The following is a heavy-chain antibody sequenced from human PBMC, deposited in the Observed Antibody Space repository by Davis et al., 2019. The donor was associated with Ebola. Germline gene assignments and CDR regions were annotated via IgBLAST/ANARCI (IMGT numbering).Heavy chain of an antibody. V-gene: IGHV5-10-1*01. CDR2: IDPSDSYT. CDR1: GYSFTSYW. D-gene: IGHD6-13*01. CDR3: ASSIAAAGRADAFDI. Sequence: GESLKISCKGSGYSFTSYWISWVCQMPGKGLEWMGRIDPSDSYTNYSPSFQGHVTISADKSISTAYLQWSSLKASDTAMYYCASSIAAAGRADAFDIWGQGTMVTVSS. J-gene: IGHJ3*02.